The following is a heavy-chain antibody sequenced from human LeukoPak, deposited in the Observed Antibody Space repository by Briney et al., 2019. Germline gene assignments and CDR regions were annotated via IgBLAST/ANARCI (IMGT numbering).Heavy chain of an antibody. CDR2: INHSGST. J-gene: IGHJ4*02. CDR1: GGSFSGYY. CDR3: ARGPRWATYYRGYFDY. Sequence: TASETLSLTCAVYGGSFSGYYWSWIRQPPGKGLEWIGEINHSGSTNYNPSLKSRVTISVDTSKNQFSLKLSSVTAADTAVYYCARGPRWATYYRGYFDYWGQGTLITVSS. D-gene: IGHD5-24*01. V-gene: IGHV4-34*01.